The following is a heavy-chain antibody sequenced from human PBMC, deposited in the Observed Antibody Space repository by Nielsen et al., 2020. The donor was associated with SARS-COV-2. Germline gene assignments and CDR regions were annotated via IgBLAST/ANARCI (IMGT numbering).Heavy chain of an antibody. CDR2: IWYDGSNK. V-gene: IGHV3-33*01. CDR1: GFTFSSYG. J-gene: IGHJ4*02. Sequence: GESLKISCAASGFTFSSYGMHWVRQAPGKGLEWVAVIWYDGSNKYYADSVKGRFTISRDNSKNTLYLQMNSLRAEDTAVYYCARDSNGGAVVVAATGFDYWGQGTLVTVSS. D-gene: IGHD2-15*01. CDR3: ARDSNGGAVVVAATGFDY.